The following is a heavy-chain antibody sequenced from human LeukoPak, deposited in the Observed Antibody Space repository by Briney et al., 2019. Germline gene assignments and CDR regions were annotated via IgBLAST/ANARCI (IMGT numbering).Heavy chain of an antibody. CDR3: ASSSIDVWRSRTFDY. J-gene: IGHJ4*02. V-gene: IGHV1-8*01. D-gene: IGHD6-13*01. CDR1: GNIFTNHD. Sequence: ASVKVSCKASGNIFTNHDINWVRQATGQGLEWVGWMNPNRGSTGYAQKFQGRVTMTGNTSISTAYMELSSLRSEDTAVYFCASSSIDVWRSRTFDYWGQGTLVTVSS. CDR2: MNPNRGST.